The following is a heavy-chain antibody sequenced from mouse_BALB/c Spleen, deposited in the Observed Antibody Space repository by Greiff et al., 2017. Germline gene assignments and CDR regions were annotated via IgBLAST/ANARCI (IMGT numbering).Heavy chain of an antibody. Sequence: ESGPGLVKPSQSLSLTCSVTGYSITSGYYWNWIRQFPGNKLEWMGYISYDGSNNYNPSLKNRISITRDTSKNQFFLKLNSVTTEDTATYYCAREEVWFAYWGQGTLVTVSA. J-gene: IGHJ3*01. CDR3: AREEVWFAY. V-gene: IGHV3-6*02. CDR2: ISYDGSN. CDR1: GYSITSGYY.